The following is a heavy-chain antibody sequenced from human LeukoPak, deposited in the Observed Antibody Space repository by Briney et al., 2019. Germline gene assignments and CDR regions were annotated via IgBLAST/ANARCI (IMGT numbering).Heavy chain of an antibody. CDR2: ISAYNGNT. D-gene: IGHD4-23*01. Sequence: GASVKVSCKASGYTFTSYGISWVRQAPGQGLEWMGWISAYNGNTNYAQKLQGRVTMTTDTSTSTAYMELRSLRSDDTAVYYCATDLRWPHGGFDAFDIWGQGTMVTVSS. J-gene: IGHJ3*02. V-gene: IGHV1-18*01. CDR1: GYTFTSYG. CDR3: ATDLRWPHGGFDAFDI.